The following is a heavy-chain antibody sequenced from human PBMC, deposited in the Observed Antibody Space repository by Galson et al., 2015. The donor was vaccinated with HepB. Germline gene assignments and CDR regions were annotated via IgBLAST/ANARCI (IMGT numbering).Heavy chain of an antibody. CDR2: INPNSGGT. D-gene: IGHD3-3*01. CDR1: GYTFTGYY. CDR3: AREVVYCDFWSGYFYNWFDP. V-gene: IGHV1-2*06. J-gene: IGHJ5*02. Sequence: SVKVSCKASGYTFTGYYMHWVRQAPGQGLEWMGRINPNSGGTNYAQKFQGRVTMTRDTSISTAYMELSRLRSDDTAVYYCAREVVYCDFWSGYFYNWFDPWGQGTLVTVSS.